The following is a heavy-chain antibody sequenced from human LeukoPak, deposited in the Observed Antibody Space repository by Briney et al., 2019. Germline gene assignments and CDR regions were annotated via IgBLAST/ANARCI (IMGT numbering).Heavy chain of an antibody. CDR1: GGSFSGYY. D-gene: IGHD3-10*01. CDR2: INHSGSA. Sequence: SETLSLTCAVYGGSFSGYYWSWICQPPGKGLEWIGEINHSGSANYNPSLKSRVTISVDTSKNQFSLKLSSVTAADTAVYYCARHPLWFGELYGEPMNYYYYYMDVWGKGTTVAVSS. CDR3: ARHPLWFGELYGEPMNYYYYYMDV. V-gene: IGHV4-34*01. J-gene: IGHJ6*03.